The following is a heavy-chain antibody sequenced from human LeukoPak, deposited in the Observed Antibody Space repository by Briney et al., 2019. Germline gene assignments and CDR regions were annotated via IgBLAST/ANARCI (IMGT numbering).Heavy chain of an antibody. D-gene: IGHD3-10*01. CDR1: GFTFCDYY. Sequence: PGGSLRLSCAASGFTFCDYYMSWIRQAPGKGLEWASYISSSGSTIYYADSVKGRFTISRDNSKSTLYLQMNSLRAEDTAVYYCAKDGDGYYGSGSYSEYWGQGTLVTVSS. CDR2: ISSSGSTI. J-gene: IGHJ4*02. V-gene: IGHV3-11*04. CDR3: AKDGDGYYGSGSYSEY.